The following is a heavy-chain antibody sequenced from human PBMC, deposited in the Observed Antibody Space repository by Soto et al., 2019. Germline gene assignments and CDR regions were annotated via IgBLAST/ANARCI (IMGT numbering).Heavy chain of an antibody. CDR1: GITVSSNY. Sequence: EVQLVESGGGLVLPGGSLRLSCAASGITVSSNYMSWVRQAPGKGLEWVSVIYSGGSTYYADSVKGRFTISRDNSNNMLYVQMNSLRAEDTAVYYCARDFYYHGSGTMGEYFDYWGQGTLVTVSS. D-gene: IGHD3-10*01. J-gene: IGHJ4*02. V-gene: IGHV3-66*01. CDR2: IYSGGST. CDR3: ARDFYYHGSGTMGEYFDY.